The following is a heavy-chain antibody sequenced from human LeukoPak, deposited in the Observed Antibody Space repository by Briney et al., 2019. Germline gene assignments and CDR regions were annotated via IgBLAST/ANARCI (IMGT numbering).Heavy chain of an antibody. CDR2: IYYSGTT. CDR1: GGSIGSYY. Sequence: SETLSLTCIVSGGSIGSYYWSWIRQPPGKGLEWIGYIYYSGTTNYNPSLKSRVTLSVDTSKNQFSLKLTSVTAADTAVYYCARDSSGYYHWFDPWGQGTLVTVSS. CDR3: ARDSSGYYHWFDP. J-gene: IGHJ5*02. D-gene: IGHD3-22*01. V-gene: IGHV4-59*01.